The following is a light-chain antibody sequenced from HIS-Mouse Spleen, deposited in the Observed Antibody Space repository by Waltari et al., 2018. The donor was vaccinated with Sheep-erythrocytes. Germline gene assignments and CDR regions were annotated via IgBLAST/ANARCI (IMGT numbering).Light chain of an antibody. CDR1: KLGDKY. CDR2: QDS. V-gene: IGLV3-1*01. Sequence: SYELTQPPSVSVSPGRTASITCSGDKLGDKYACWYQQKPGQSPVLVIYQDSKRPSGIPERFSGSNSGNTATLTISGTQAMDEADYYCCSYAGSSTFVVFGGGTKLTVL. CDR3: CSYAGSSTFVV. J-gene: IGLJ2*01.